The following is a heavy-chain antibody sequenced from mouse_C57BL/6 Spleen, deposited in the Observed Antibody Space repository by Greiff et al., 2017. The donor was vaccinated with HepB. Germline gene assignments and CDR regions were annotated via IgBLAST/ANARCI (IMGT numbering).Heavy chain of an antibody. CDR1: GYTFTSYD. J-gene: IGHJ3*01. CDR3: AKDYGSPY. V-gene: IGHV1-85*01. CDR2: IYPRDGST. Sequence: VKLMESGPELVKPGASVKLSCKASGYTFTSYDINWVKQRPGQGLEWIGWIYPRDGSTKYNEKFKGKATLTVDTSSSTAYMELHSLTSEDSAVYFCAKDYGSPYWGQGTLVTVSA. D-gene: IGHD1-1*01.